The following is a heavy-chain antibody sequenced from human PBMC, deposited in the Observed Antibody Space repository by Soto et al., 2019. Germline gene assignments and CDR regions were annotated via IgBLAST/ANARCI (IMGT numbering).Heavy chain of an antibody. Sequence: PGESLKISCKGSGYSFTNYWIGWVRQMPGKGLEWMGIIYPDDSDTRYSPSFQGQVTNSADKSITTAYLQWSSLKASDTAMYYCARPYSSGWIFDCWGQGTLVTVSS. V-gene: IGHV5-51*01. J-gene: IGHJ4*02. CDR3: ARPYSSGWIFDC. CDR2: IYPDDSDT. CDR1: GYSFTNYW. D-gene: IGHD6-19*01.